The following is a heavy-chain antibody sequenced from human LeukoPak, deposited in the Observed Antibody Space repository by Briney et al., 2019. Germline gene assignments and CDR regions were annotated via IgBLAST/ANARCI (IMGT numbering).Heavy chain of an antibody. CDR1: GFTFSSYG. J-gene: IGHJ3*02. Sequence: GGSLRLSCAASGFTFSSYGMHWVRQAPGKGLEWVAFIRYDGSNKYYADSVKGRFTISRDNSKNTLYLQMNSLRAEDTAVYYCAKDMSYYYDSSGYNGVSDAFDIWGQGTMVTVSS. CDR2: IRYDGSNK. D-gene: IGHD3-22*01. V-gene: IGHV3-30*02. CDR3: AKDMSYYYDSSGYNGVSDAFDI.